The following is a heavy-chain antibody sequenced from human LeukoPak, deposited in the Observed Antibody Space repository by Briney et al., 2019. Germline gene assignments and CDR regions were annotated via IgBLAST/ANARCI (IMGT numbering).Heavy chain of an antibody. CDR1: GFTFSNFW. V-gene: IGHV3-7*01. CDR3: ARWYYDSSGYYTTYYYYYMDV. D-gene: IGHD3-22*01. Sequence: GGSLRLSCADSGFTFSNFWMSWVRQAPGKGLEWVANINQDGTEKYYVDSVKGRFTISRDSAKNSLYLQMSSLRAEDTAVYYCARWYYDSSGYYTTYYYYYMDVWGRGTTVTVSS. J-gene: IGHJ6*03. CDR2: INQDGTEK.